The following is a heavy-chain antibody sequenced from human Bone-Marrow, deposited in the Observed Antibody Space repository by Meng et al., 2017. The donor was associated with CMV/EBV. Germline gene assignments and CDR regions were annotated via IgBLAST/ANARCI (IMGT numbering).Heavy chain of an antibody. Sequence: SETLSLTCTVSGGSLRSYYWSWIRQPPGKRLEWIGHIYYTGSTNYNPSLKSRLTMSVDTSKSQFSLKLSSVTAADTAVYYCARVRDMRYCSSTSCRVWAYYYGMDVWGQGTTVTVSS. CDR1: GGSLRSYY. D-gene: IGHD2-2*01. CDR2: IYYTGST. V-gene: IGHV4-59*12. CDR3: ARVRDMRYCSSTSCRVWAYYYGMDV. J-gene: IGHJ6*02.